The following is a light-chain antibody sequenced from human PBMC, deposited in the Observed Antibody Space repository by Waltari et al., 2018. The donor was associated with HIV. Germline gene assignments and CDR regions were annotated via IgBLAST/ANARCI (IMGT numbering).Light chain of an antibody. CDR2: DVT. V-gene: IGLV2-11*01. J-gene: IGLJ2*01. CDR1: TSNVATYAY. Sequence: QSALTQPRSVSGSPGQSVSISCTGTTSNVATYAYVSWYQLHPGKAPKLMIYDVTTRPSGVPDRFSGSKSGNTASLTISGLQAEDEAGYYCCSYAGSQTFVFGGGTTLTVL. CDR3: CSYAGSQTFV.